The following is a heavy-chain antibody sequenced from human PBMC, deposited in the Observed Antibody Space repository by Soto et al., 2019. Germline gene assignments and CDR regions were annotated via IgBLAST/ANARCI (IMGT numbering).Heavy chain of an antibody. D-gene: IGHD3-16*02. CDR2: IIPIFNTA. CDR1: GGTFRSYP. CDR3: ARKRGSGGVLVPAGFDY. Sequence: GASVKVSCKASGGTFRSYPISWVRQAPGQGLEWMGMIIPIFNTANYAQNFQGRVTITADESTSTAYMELTSLRSEDTAVYFCARKRGSGGVLVPAGFDYWGQGTLVTVSS. V-gene: IGHV1-69*13. J-gene: IGHJ4*02.